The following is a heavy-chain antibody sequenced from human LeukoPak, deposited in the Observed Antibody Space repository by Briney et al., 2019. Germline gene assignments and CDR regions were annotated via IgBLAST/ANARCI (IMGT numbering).Heavy chain of an antibody. D-gene: IGHD3-22*01. CDR1: GYTFTSYY. Sequence: GASVKVSCKASGYTFTSYYMHWVRQAPGQGLEWMGIINPSGGSTSYAQKFQGRVTMTRDMSTSTVYMELSSLRSEDTAVYYCARGGWLPQPYDAFDIWGQGTMVTVSS. CDR3: ARGGWLPQPYDAFDI. CDR2: INPSGGST. V-gene: IGHV1-46*01. J-gene: IGHJ3*02.